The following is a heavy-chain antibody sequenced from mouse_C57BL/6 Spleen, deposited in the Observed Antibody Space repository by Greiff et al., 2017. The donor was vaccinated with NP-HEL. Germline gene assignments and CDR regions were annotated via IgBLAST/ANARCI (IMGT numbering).Heavy chain of an antibody. V-gene: IGHV5-16*01. CDR1: GFTFSDYY. CDR3: ARGGYYGSSWNWYFDV. CDR2: INYDGSST. Sequence: EVQRVESEGGLVQPGSSMKLSCTASGFTFSDYYMAWVRQVPEKGLEWVANINYDGSSTYYLDSLKSRFIISRDNAKNILYLQMSSLKSEDTATYYCARGGYYGSSWNWYFDVWGTGTTVTVSS. D-gene: IGHD1-1*01. J-gene: IGHJ1*03.